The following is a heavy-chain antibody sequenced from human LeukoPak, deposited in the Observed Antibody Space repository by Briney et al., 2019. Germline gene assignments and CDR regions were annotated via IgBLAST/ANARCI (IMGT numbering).Heavy chain of an antibody. D-gene: IGHD3-10*01. CDR2: ISGSGSST. CDR3: AKTSGSGNYYYYYYAMDV. J-gene: IGHJ6*02. CDR1: GFTFSSYA. Sequence: GGSLRLSCAASGFTFSSYAISWVRQAPGKGLEWVSAISGSGSSTFYADSVKGRFTISRDHSKNTLYLQMNSLRAEDTAVYYCAKTSGSGNYYYYYYAMDVWGQGTTVTVSS. V-gene: IGHV3-23*01.